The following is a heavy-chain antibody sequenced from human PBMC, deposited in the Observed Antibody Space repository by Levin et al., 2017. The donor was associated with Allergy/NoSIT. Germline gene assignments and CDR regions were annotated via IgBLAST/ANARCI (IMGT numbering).Heavy chain of an antibody. J-gene: IGHJ6*03. V-gene: IGHV1-8*01. CDR2: MNPNSGNT. CDR3: ARKGPANYFYYYMDV. Sequence: ASVKVSCKASGYTFTSYDINWVRQATGQGLEWMGWMNPNSGNTGYAQKFQGRVTMTTNTSISTAYMELSSLRSEDTAVYYCARKGPANYFYYYMDVWSKGTTVTVSS. CDR1: GYTFTSYD.